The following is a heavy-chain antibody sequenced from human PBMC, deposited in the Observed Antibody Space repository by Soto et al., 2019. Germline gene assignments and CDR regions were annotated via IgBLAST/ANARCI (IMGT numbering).Heavy chain of an antibody. V-gene: IGHV4-39*01. CDR3: ARHDSYGDYFAGVPERRAENWFDP. Sequence: QLQLQESGPGLVKPSETLSLTCTVSGGSISSSSYYWGWIRQPPGKGLEWIGSIYYSGSTYYNPSLKSRVTISVDTSKNQFSLKLSSVTAADTAVYYCARHDSYGDYFAGVPERRAENWFDPWGQGTLVTVSS. CDR2: IYYSGST. J-gene: IGHJ5*02. D-gene: IGHD4-17*01. CDR1: GGSISSSSYY.